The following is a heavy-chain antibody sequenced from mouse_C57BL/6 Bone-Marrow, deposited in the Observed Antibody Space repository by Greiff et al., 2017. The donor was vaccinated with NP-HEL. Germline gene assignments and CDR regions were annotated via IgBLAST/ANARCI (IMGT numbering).Heavy chain of an antibody. CDR3: TIDQDQDYYYDSSHRACFAY. Sequence: DVQLVESGAGLVKPGGSLKLSCAASGFTFSSYAMSWVRQTPEKRLEWVAYISSGGDYIYYADTVKGRFTISRDNARNTLYLQMSSLKSEDTAMYYCTIDQDQDYYYDSSHRACFAYWGQGTLVTVSA. V-gene: IGHV5-9-1*02. CDR2: ISSGGDYI. CDR1: GFTFSSYA. D-gene: IGHD1-1*01. J-gene: IGHJ3*01.